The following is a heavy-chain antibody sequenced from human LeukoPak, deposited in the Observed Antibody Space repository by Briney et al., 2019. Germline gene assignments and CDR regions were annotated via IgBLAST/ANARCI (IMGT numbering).Heavy chain of an antibody. J-gene: IGHJ4*02. CDR1: GYTFTSYY. V-gene: IGHV1-46*01. CDR2: INPSGGST. CDR3: ARDSSPWELLRHFDY. Sequence: ASVKVSCKASGYTFTSYYMHWVRQAPGQGLEWMGIINPSGGSTSYAQNFQGRVTMTRDTSTSTVYMELSSLRSEDTAVYYCARDSSPWELLRHFDYWGQGTLVTVSS. D-gene: IGHD1-26*01.